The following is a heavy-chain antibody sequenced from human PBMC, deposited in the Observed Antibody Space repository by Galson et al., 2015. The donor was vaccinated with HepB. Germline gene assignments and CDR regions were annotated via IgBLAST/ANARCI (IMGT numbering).Heavy chain of an antibody. V-gene: IGHV6-1*01. CDR2: AYYRSKWDN. J-gene: IGHJ3*02. D-gene: IGHD3-16*01. CDR1: GDSVSSNSAA. CDR3: ARERGMADDAFGI. Sequence: CAISGDSVSSNSAAWNWIRQSPSRGLEWLGRAYYRSKWDNDYAVSVKSRITINPDTYKNQFSFQLNSVTPEDTAVYYCARERGMADDAFGIWGQGTMVTVSS.